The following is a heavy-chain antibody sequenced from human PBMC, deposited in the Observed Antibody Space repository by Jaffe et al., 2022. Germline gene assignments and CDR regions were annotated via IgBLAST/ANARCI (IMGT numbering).Heavy chain of an antibody. CDR1: GFTFSSYA. Sequence: EVQLLESGGGLVQPGGSLRLSCAASGFTFSSYAMSWVRQAPGKGLEWVSAISGSGGSTYYADSVKGRFTISRDNSKNTLYLQMNSLRAEDTAVYYCAKDYLCGDYRGCYYYYYYMDVWGKGTTVTVSS. D-gene: IGHD4-17*01. J-gene: IGHJ6*03. V-gene: IGHV3-23*01. CDR3: AKDYLCGDYRGCYYYYYYMDV. CDR2: ISGSGGST.